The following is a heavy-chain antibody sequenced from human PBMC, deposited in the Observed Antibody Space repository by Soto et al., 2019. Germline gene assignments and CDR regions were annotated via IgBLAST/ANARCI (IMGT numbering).Heavy chain of an antibody. CDR2: INVDGSTT. J-gene: IGHJ4*02. D-gene: IGHD2-8*02. CDR3: VRDQGTYGLAVFNY. CDR1: GFTFTTYW. Sequence: PGGSLRLSCEVSGFTFTTYWMHWVRQVPGKGLVWVSRINVDGSTTSYVDSVKGRFTISRDNAKNTLYLQMNSLRAEDTAVYYCVRDQGTYGLAVFNYWGQGTPVTVSS. V-gene: IGHV3-74*01.